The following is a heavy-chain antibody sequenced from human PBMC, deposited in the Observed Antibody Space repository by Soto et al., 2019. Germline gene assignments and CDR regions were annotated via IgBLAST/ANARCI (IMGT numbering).Heavy chain of an antibody. V-gene: IGHV4-4*07. Sequence: PSETLSLTCTVSGGSISSYYWSWIRQPAGKGLEWIGRIYTSGSTNYNPSLKSRVTMSVDTSKNQFSLKLSSVTAADTAVYYCARDGVAAASQYYYGMDVWGQGTTITV. D-gene: IGHD6-13*01. CDR1: GGSISSYY. CDR3: ARDGVAAASQYYYGMDV. CDR2: IYTSGST. J-gene: IGHJ6*02.